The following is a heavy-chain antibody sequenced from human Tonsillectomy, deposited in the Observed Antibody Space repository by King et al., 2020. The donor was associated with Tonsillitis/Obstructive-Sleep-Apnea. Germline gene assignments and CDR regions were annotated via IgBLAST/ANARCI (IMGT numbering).Heavy chain of an antibody. CDR1: GFTFSDYY. CDR2: ISSSGSTV. D-gene: IGHD6-13*01. Sequence: VQLVESGGGSVKPGGSLRLSCAVSGFTFSDYYMSWIRQAPGKGLEWISYISSSGSTVYYADSVKGRFTISRDNAKNSLYLQMNSLRAEDTAVYYCARGYSSSWYYYYYMDVWGKGTTVTVSS. CDR3: ARGYSSSWYYYYYMDV. J-gene: IGHJ6*03. V-gene: IGHV3-11*01.